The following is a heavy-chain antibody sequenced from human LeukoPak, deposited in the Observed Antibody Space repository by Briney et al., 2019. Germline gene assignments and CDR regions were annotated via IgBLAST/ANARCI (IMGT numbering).Heavy chain of an antibody. Sequence: SETLSPTCTVSGGSISSSSYYWGWIRQPPGKGLEWIGSIYYSGSTYYNPSLKSRVTISVDTSKNQFSLKLSSVTAADTAVYYCARHRIYDFWSGYLFDYWGQGTLVTVSS. CDR3: ARHRIYDFWSGYLFDY. D-gene: IGHD3-3*01. J-gene: IGHJ4*02. CDR2: IYYSGST. CDR1: GGSISSSSYY. V-gene: IGHV4-39*01.